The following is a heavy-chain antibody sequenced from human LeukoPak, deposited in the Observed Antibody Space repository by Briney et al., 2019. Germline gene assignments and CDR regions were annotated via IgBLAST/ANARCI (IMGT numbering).Heavy chain of an antibody. J-gene: IGHJ4*02. CDR2: INADNGNT. CDR1: GYTSQNYD. D-gene: IGHD6-13*01. V-gene: IGHV1-3*01. Sequence: GASVKVSCKASGYTSQNYDMHWVRQAPGQRLEWMGWINADNGNTEYSQKFQGRVTITRDTSANTVYMELSSLRSEDTAVYYCARDKAAIVDYWGQGTLVTVSS. CDR3: ARDKAAIVDY.